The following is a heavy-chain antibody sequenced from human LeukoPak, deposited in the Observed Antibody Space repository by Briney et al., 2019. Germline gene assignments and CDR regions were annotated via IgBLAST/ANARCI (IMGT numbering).Heavy chain of an antibody. J-gene: IGHJ4*02. CDR3: ARTSTGGTYYFDY. V-gene: IGHV4-4*07. D-gene: IGHD2-2*01. Sequence: PSETLSLTCTVSGGSINSYYWSWIRQPAGKGLEWIGRIYFSGSTNYNPSLRSRVTMSVDTSKSQFSLKLSLVTAAAATVYYCARTSTGGTYYFDYWGQGTLVTVSS. CDR1: GGSINSYY. CDR2: IYFSGST.